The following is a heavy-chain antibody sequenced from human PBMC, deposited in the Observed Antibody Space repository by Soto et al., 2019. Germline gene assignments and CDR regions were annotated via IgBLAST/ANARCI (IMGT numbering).Heavy chain of an antibody. J-gene: IGHJ4*02. V-gene: IGHV3-23*01. Sequence: EVQLFESGGGLVQPGGSLRLSCAASGFTFDSYAMSWVRQAPGKGLEWVSMISDSGAHTYFADSVKGRFTISRDNSKNTLYLQMYSLKADDTAEYYCAKDQKAVTGLGAFDSWGQGTLVTVSS. CDR3: AKDQKAVTGLGAFDS. D-gene: IGHD6-19*01. CDR1: GFTFDSYA. CDR2: ISDSGAHT.